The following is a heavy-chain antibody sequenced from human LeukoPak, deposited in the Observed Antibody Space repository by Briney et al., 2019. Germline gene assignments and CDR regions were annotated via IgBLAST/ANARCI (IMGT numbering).Heavy chain of an antibody. V-gene: IGHV1-69*06. CDR2: IIPIFGTA. CDR1: GGTFGSYA. CDR3: VRSIAYYYYGMDV. D-gene: IGHD3-10*01. J-gene: IGHJ6*04. Sequence: SVKVSCKASGGTFGSYAISWVRQAPGQGLEWMGGIIPIFGTANYAQKFQGRVTITADKSTSTAYMELSSLRSEDTAVYYCVRSIAYYYYGMDVWGKGTTVTVSS.